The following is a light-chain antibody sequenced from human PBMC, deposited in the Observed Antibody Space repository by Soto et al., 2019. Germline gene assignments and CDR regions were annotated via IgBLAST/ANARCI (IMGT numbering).Light chain of an antibody. CDR3: QQYNNWPPGIT. V-gene: IGKV3-20*01. Sequence: IVLTQSPGTLSLSPGERATLSCRASQSVSNSHLAWYQQKRGQAPRLLIYGASSRATGIPDRFSGSGSGTEFTLTISSLQSEDFAVYYCQQYNNWPPGITFGQGTRLEIK. J-gene: IGKJ5*01. CDR2: GAS. CDR1: QSVSNSH.